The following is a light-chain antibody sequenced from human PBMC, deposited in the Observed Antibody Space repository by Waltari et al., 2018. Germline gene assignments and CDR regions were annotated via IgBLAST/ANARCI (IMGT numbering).Light chain of an antibody. Sequence: QSVLTQPPSVSGTPGQRVTISCSGSTSNIGGTSVTWYQQLPGTAPKLLIYNDNQGPSGVPDRFSASKSCTSASRAITGLQSEDEADYYCAVWDDSLGGVFGGGTKLTVL. CDR1: TSNIGGTS. V-gene: IGLV1-44*01. J-gene: IGLJ3*02. CDR2: NDN. CDR3: AVWDDSLGGV.